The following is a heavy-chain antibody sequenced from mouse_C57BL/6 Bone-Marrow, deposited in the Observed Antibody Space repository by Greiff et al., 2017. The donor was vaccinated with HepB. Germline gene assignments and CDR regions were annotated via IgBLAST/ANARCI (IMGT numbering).Heavy chain of an antibody. Sequence: VQVVESGPGLVQPSQSLSITCTVSGFSLTSYGVHWVRQSPGKGLEWLGVIWSGGSTDYNAAFISRLSISKDNSKSQVFFKMNSLQADDTAIYYCAKNPYGSRVYAMDYWGQGTSVTVSS. CDR3: AKNPYGSRVYAMDY. J-gene: IGHJ4*01. V-gene: IGHV2-2*01. D-gene: IGHD1-1*01. CDR1: GFSLTSYG. CDR2: IWSGGST.